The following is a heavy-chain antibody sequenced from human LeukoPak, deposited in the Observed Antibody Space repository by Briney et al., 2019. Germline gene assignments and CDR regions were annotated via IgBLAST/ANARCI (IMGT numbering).Heavy chain of an antibody. D-gene: IGHD2-21*02. J-gene: IGHJ4*01. V-gene: IGHV3-21*04. Sequence: GGSLRLSCAGSGFTFSSYTMNWVRQAPGKGLEWVSSIAGSSGYISYADSVKGRFTIFRDNAKKSLYLQTTSLTAEDTAVYYCARDRGAYCGGDCYLGFDYWGRGALVTVSS. CDR3: ARDRGAYCGGDCYLGFDY. CDR1: GFTFSSYT. CDR2: IAGSSGYI.